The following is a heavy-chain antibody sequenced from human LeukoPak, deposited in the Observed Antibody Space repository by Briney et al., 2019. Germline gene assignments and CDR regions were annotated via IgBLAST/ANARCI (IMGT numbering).Heavy chain of an antibody. J-gene: IGHJ5*02. CDR1: GYTFTSYD. CDR2: MNPNSGNT. Sequence: ASVKVSCKASGYTFTSYDINWVRQATGQGLEWMGWMNPNSGNTGYAQKFQGRVTMTRNTSISTAYMELSSLRSEDTAVYYCARGRERVVPAAKGYNWFDPWGQGTLVTVSS. D-gene: IGHD2-2*01. V-gene: IGHV1-8*01. CDR3: ARGRERVVPAAKGYNWFDP.